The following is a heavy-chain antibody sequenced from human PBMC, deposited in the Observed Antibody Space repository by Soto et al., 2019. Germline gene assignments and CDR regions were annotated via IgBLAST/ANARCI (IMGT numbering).Heavy chain of an antibody. CDR3: ARDSTYYYDSSGYHDY. Sequence: SETLSLTCTVSGGSISSYYWSWIRQPAGKGLEWIGRIYTSGSTNYNPSLKSRVTMSVDTSKNQFSLKLSSVTAADTAVYYCARDSTYYYDSSGYHDYWGQGTLVTVSS. CDR1: GGSISSYY. V-gene: IGHV4-4*07. J-gene: IGHJ4*02. CDR2: IYTSGST. D-gene: IGHD3-22*01.